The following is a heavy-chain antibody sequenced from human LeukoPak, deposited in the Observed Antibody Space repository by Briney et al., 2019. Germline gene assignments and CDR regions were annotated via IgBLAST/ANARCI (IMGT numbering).Heavy chain of an antibody. CDR2: ISGSGGST. Sequence: GGSLRLSCAASGFTFSSYAMSWVRQAPGKGLEWVSAISGSGGSTYYADSVKGRFTISRDNSKNTLYLQMNSLRAEDTAVYYCAKSYGSGKVSGMDVWGQGTTVTVSS. D-gene: IGHD3-10*01. CDR3: AKSYGSGKVSGMDV. J-gene: IGHJ6*02. CDR1: GFTFSSYA. V-gene: IGHV3-23*01.